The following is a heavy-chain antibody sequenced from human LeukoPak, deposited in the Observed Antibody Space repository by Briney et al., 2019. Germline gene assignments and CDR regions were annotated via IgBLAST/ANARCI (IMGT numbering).Heavy chain of an antibody. Sequence: ASVKVSCKASGYTFTSYYMHWVRQAPVQGLEWMGIINPSGGSTSYAQKFQGRVTMTRDTATSTVYMELSSLRSEDTAVYYCASGEQLWDYYMDVWGKGTTVTISS. J-gene: IGHJ6*03. CDR1: GYTFTSYY. V-gene: IGHV1-46*01. CDR3: ASGEQLWDYYMDV. D-gene: IGHD5-18*01. CDR2: INPSGGST.